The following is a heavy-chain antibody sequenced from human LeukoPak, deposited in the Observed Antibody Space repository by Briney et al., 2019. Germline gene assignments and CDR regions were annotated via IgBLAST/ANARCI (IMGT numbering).Heavy chain of an antibody. J-gene: IGHJ4*02. CDR2: INHSGST. Sequence: SETLFLTCAVYGGSFSGYYWSWIRQPPGKGLEWIGEINHSGSTNYNPSPKSRVTISVDTSKNQFSLKLSSVTAADTAVYYCARGGVKGVTIFGVVIPRHYYFDYWGQGTLVTVSS. CDR3: ARGGVKGVTIFGVVIPRHYYFDY. D-gene: IGHD3-3*01. CDR1: GGSFSGYY. V-gene: IGHV4-34*01.